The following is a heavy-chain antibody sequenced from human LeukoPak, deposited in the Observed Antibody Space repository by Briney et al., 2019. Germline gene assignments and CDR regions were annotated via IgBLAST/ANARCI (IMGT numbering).Heavy chain of an antibody. CDR3: LRDVIR. D-gene: IGHD2/OR15-2a*01. CDR2: INTXXXXX. Sequence: GGSLRLSCAASGFTFSXXXXXXXRQXXGKGLXXVSRINTXXXXXXXXXXXXXXXXXXXDNAKNTLFLQMNSLRAEDTAVYYCLRDVIRGGQGTLVTVSS. J-gene: IGHJ4*02. CDR1: GFTFSXXX. V-gene: IGHV3-74*01.